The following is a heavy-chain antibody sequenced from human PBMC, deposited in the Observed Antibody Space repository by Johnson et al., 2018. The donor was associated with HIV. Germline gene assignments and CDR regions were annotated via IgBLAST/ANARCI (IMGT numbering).Heavy chain of an antibody. D-gene: IGHD5-18*01. CDR1: GFTVSSNY. V-gene: IGHV3-66*02. CDR2: IYSGGST. J-gene: IGHJ3*02. CDR3: ARDRGGYSYGYDSDAFDI. Sequence: VQLVESGGGLVQPGGSLRLSCAASGFTVSSNYMSWVRHAPGKGLEWVSVIYSGGSTYYADSVKGRFTISRDNSKNKLYLQMNSLSAEYTAVYYCARDRGGYSYGYDSDAFDIWGQGTMVTVSS.